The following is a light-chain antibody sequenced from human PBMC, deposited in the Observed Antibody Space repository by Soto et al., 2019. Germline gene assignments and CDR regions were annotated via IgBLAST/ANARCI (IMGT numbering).Light chain of an antibody. Sequence: EVVMTHSPATLSVSPGDKVSLSCSANQTISNMLAWYQQKPGQAPRVVIYKTSTSATGIPARFSGSGSGTEFTLTISSLQSEDVAFYYCQQYNDWPPITCGQGTRLEIK. CDR1: QTISNM. CDR2: KTS. J-gene: IGKJ5*01. CDR3: QQYNDWPPIT. V-gene: IGKV3-15*01.